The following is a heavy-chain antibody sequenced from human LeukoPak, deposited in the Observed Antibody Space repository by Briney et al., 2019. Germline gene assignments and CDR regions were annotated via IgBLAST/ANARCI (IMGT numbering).Heavy chain of an antibody. V-gene: IGHV3-21*01. J-gene: IGHJ4*02. CDR1: VLTFRTFP. CDR3: AREGNDYYYDQ. CDR2: ITGDCKYI. Sequence: GGAVPLSRPSCVLTFRTFPMNEVGQPPARGLAGVSSITGDCKYITYADSVKGRFTISRDNAKNPHYLQVASLRGDDTASYYCAREGNDYYYDQWGQGTLVTVSP. D-gene: IGHD3-16*01.